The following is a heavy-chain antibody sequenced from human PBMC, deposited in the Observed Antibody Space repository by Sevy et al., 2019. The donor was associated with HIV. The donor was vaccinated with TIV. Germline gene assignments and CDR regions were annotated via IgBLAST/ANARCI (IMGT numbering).Heavy chain of an antibody. CDR3: ARTVKLYYYAMDV. D-gene: IGHD4-4*01. CDR2: VSFDGPI. J-gene: IGHJ6*02. V-gene: IGHV3-30*04. CDR1: KLPTVTF. Sequence: GGSLNFPVEVLKLPTVTFLFHWFAQPPGRGLPWVPVVSFDGPIYADSVKGRFTISRDNSKNTVYLQMNGLTADDTAVYYCARTVKLYYYAMDVWGQGTTVTVSS.